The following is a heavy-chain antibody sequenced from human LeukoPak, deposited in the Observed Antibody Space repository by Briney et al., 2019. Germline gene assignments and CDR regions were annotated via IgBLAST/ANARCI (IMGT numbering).Heavy chain of an antibody. CDR3: ARDGLGFVVVTAIPVYYYGMDV. Sequence: GGSLRLSCAASGFTFSSYWMSWVRQAPGKGLEWVANIKQDGSEKYYVDSVKGRFTISRDNAKNSLYLQMNSLRAEDTAVYYCARDGLGFVVVTAIPVYYYGMDVWGQGTTVTVSS. J-gene: IGHJ6*02. CDR2: IKQDGSEK. D-gene: IGHD2-21*02. V-gene: IGHV3-7*01. CDR1: GFTFSSYW.